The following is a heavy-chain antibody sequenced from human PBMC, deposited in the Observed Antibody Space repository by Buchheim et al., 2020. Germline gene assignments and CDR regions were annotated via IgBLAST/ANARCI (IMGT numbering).Heavy chain of an antibody. CDR3: AKDVRSEAAAMDS. D-gene: IGHD6-13*01. Sequence: QVQLVESGGGVVQPGRSLRLSCAASGFTFNRNGMHWVRQAPGKGLEWVAVVSYDGDKKYYVDSVKGRFTISSDNSKNKVFLQMNSLRAEDTAGYYCAKDVRSEAAAMDSWGQGT. CDR2: VSYDGDKK. V-gene: IGHV3-30*18. CDR1: GFTFNRNG. J-gene: IGHJ4*02.